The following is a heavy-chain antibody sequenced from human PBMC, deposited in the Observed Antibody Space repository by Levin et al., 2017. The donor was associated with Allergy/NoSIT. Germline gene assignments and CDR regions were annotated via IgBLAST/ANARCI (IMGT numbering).Heavy chain of an antibody. CDR2: ISAYNGNT. D-gene: IGHD2-2*01. Sequence: GESLKISCKASGYTFTSYGISWVRQAPGQGLEWMGWISAYNGNTNYAQKLQGRVTMTTDTSTSTAYMELRSLRSDDTAVYYCARRAVVPAATTREDYWGQGTLVTVSS. V-gene: IGHV1-18*01. J-gene: IGHJ4*02. CDR3: ARRAVVPAATTREDY. CDR1: GYTFTSYG.